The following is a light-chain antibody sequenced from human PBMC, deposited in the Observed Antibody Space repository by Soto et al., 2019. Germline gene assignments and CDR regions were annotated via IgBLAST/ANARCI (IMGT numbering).Light chain of an antibody. CDR1: QSISNY. J-gene: IGKJ1*01. Sequence: DIQMTQSPSSLYASVGDRVIITCRASQSISNYLNWYQQEPGKAHKLLIYSASTLPGGVPSRFSGGASGTHCTLTFSSLQPEDFATSFCQQSYKKRTFGQGTKVEIK. V-gene: IGKV1-39*01. CDR3: QQSYKKRT. CDR2: SAS.